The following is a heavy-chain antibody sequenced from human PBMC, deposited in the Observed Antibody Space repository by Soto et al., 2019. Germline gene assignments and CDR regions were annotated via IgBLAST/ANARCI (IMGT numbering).Heavy chain of an antibody. D-gene: IGHD2-2*01. CDR2: IIPVFGRA. CDR3: ILDCTSMSCYGYLGVDV. CDR1: GGTFSSFL. Sequence: SVKVSCKASGGTFSSFLMGWVRQAPGQSLEWMGGIIPVFGRATYAQKFQGRVTITADDSTSTVYMELSGLRSEDTAVYYCILDCTSMSCYGYLGVDVWGQGTTVTAP. V-gene: IGHV1-69*13. J-gene: IGHJ6*02.